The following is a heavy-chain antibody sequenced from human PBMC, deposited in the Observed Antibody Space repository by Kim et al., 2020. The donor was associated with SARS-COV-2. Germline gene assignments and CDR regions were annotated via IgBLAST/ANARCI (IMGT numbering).Heavy chain of an antibody. CDR2: IYYSGST. J-gene: IGHJ4*02. CDR3: ARPRSGTFDY. Sequence: SETLSLTCTVSGGSISSSSYYWGWIRQPPGKGLEWIGSIYYSGSTYYNPSLKSRVTISVDTSKNQFSLKLSSVTAADTAVYYCARPRSGTFDYWGKGTLVTVSS. V-gene: IGHV4-39*01. D-gene: IGHD3-10*01. CDR1: GGSISSSSYY.